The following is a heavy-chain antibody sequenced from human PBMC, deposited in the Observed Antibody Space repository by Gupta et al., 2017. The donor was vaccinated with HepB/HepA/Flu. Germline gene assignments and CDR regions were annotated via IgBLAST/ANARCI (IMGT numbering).Heavy chain of an antibody. D-gene: IGHD1-26*01. Sequence: QLPLQESGPGLVKPSETLSLTCRVSGDSINNNHYYWGWMRQTPGMGPEWIGTVYYSGSTFYNPSLKSRLTMSVDTSKNQFSLNLRSVTAADTAVYYCASGGSLISTYYYYYMDVWGRGTTVTVSS. CDR3: ASGGSLISTYYYYYMDV. V-gene: IGHV4-39*01. J-gene: IGHJ6*03. CDR2: VYYSGST. CDR1: GDSINNNHYY.